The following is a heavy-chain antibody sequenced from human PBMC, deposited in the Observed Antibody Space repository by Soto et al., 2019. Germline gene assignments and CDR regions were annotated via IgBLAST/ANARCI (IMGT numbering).Heavy chain of an antibody. J-gene: IGHJ6*02. D-gene: IGHD1-1*01. CDR2: ISGSGGNT. CDR1: GFTFSSYA. V-gene: IGHV3-23*01. CDR3: ARFDWNAIYYYYGMDV. Sequence: GGSLRLSCAASGFTFSSYAMSWVRQAPGKGLEWVSAISGSGGNTNYAQKLQGRVPMTTDTSTSTAYMELRSLRSDDTAVYYCARFDWNAIYYYYGMDVWGQGTKVTVSS.